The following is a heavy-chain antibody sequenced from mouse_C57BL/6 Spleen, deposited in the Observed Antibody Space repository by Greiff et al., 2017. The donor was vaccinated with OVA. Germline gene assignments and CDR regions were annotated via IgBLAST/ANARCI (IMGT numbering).Heavy chain of an antibody. J-gene: IGHJ4*01. Sequence: VQLQQPGAELVKPGASVKMSCKASGYTFTSSWITWVKQRPGQGLEWIGDIYPGSGSTNYNEKFKSKATLTVDTSSSTAYMQLSSLTSEDSAVYYCARGVAQYYYAMDYWGQGTSVTVSS. CDR3: ARGVAQYYYAMDY. D-gene: IGHD1-3*01. V-gene: IGHV1-55*01. CDR1: GYTFTSSW. CDR2: IYPGSGST.